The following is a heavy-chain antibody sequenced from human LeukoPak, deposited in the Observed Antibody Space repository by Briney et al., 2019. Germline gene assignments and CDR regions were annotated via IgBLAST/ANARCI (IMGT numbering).Heavy chain of an antibody. Sequence: GGSLRLSCAASGFTFSSYGMHWVRLAPGKGLEWVAIISYDGTRRHYADSAEGRFTISRDNSKNTLYLQMNSLRAEDTAAYYCAKDRFEQWLDAFDIWGQGTMVTVSS. J-gene: IGHJ3*02. D-gene: IGHD6-19*01. CDR3: AKDRFEQWLDAFDI. V-gene: IGHV3-30*12. CDR2: ISYDGTRR. CDR1: GFTFSSYG.